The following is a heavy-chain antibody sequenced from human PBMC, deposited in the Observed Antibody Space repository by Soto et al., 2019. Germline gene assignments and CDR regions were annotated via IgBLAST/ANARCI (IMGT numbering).Heavy chain of an antibody. CDR3: AREALHYDILTGYYSSGYFDY. J-gene: IGHJ4*02. Sequence: PGGSLRLSCAASGFTFSTYWMSWVRQAPGKGLEWVANIKQDGSDIYYVDSVKGRFTISRDNGKNTLYLQMNSLRAEDTAVYYCAREALHYDILTGYYSSGYFDYRGQGTLVTVSS. V-gene: IGHV3-7*01. CDR1: GFTFSTYW. CDR2: IKQDGSDI. D-gene: IGHD3-9*01.